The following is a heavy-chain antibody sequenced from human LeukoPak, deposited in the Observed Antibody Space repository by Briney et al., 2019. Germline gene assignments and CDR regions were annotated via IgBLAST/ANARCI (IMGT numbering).Heavy chain of an antibody. V-gene: IGHV4-39*01. CDR2: FYYSGRT. J-gene: IGHJ5*01. Sequence: SETLSLTCAVSGGSISSSNSYWDWIRQPPGKGLEWIGSFYYSGRTYYNPPLKSRVTISVDTSKNQFSLKVSSVTGSDTAVYYCARRIRRYGSIWVESFDSWGQGTLVTVSS. D-gene: IGHD6-13*01. CDR1: GGSISSSNSY. CDR3: ARRIRRYGSIWVESFDS.